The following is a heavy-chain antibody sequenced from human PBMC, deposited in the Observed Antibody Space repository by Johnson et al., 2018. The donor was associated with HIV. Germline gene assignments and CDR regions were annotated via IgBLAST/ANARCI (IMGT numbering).Heavy chain of an antibody. Sequence: VQLVESGGGLVQPGGSLRLSCAASGFTFKDFDMHWVRQPIGKGLEWVSEIDFDADTYYPDSVKGRFTISRDNSKNTLYLQMNSLRAEDTAVYYCAKDRWLRLPGAEFFCDIWGQGTMVTVSS. CDR3: AKDRWLRLPGAEFFCDI. J-gene: IGHJ3*02. CDR2: IDFDADT. CDR1: GFTFKDFD. V-gene: IGHV3-13*01. D-gene: IGHD5-12*01.